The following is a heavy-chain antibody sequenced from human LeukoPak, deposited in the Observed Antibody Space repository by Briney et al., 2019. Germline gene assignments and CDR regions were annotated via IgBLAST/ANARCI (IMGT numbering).Heavy chain of an antibody. V-gene: IGHV3-53*01. D-gene: IGHD4-17*01. CDR1: GFTVSSTY. J-gene: IGHJ6*02. CDR2: IFSDAST. Sequence: PGGSLRLSCAASGFTVSSTYMSWVRQAPGKGLEWVSFIFSDASTYYADSVKGLFTISRDNSKNTLYLQMNSLRAEDTAVYHCARDTVTTFRFRDYQHYGMDVWGQGTTVTVSS. CDR3: ARDTVTTFRFRDYQHYGMDV.